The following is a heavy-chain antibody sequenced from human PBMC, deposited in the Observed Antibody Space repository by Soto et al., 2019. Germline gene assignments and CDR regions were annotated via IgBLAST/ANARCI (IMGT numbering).Heavy chain of an antibody. J-gene: IGHJ4*02. Sequence: GGSLRLSCAASGFTFSSYSMNWVRQAPGKGLEWVSYISSSSSTIYYADSVKGRFTISRDNAKNSLYLQMNSLRAEDTAVYYCARDPPPEIVVVPAANLPLFDYWGQGTLVTVSS. D-gene: IGHD2-2*01. CDR2: ISSSSSTI. CDR1: GFTFSSYS. V-gene: IGHV3-48*01. CDR3: ARDPPPEIVVVPAANLPLFDY.